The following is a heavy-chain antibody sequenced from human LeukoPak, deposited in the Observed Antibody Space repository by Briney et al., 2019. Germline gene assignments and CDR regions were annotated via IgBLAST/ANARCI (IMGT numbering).Heavy chain of an antibody. CDR3: ARAPEPLQLWIN. J-gene: IGHJ4*02. D-gene: IGHD5-18*01. CDR1: GYTFTGYW. Sequence: ASVKLSCRAFGYTFTGYWMHWVRQAPGQGPEWMGVISPSGGSTIYAQKFKGRVTLTRDMSTSTDYLELSSLRSEDTAVYYCARAPEPLQLWINWGQGTLVTVSS. V-gene: IGHV1-46*01. CDR2: ISPSGGST.